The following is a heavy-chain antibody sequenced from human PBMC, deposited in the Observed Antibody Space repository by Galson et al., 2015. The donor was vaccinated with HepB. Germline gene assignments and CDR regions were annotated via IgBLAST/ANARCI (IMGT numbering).Heavy chain of an antibody. CDR1: GYTFTSYA. D-gene: IGHD2-2*01. J-gene: IGHJ5*02. Sequence: SVKVSCKASGYTFTSYAMHWVRQAPGQRLEWMGWINAGNGNTKYSQKFQGRVTITRDTSASTAYMELSSLRSEDTAVYYCARRYCSSTSCKNWFDPWGQGTLVTVSS. CDR2: INAGNGNT. V-gene: IGHV1-3*01. CDR3: ARRYCSSTSCKNWFDP.